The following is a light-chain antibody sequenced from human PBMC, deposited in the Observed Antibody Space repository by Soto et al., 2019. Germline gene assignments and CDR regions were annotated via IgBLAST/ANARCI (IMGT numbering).Light chain of an antibody. CDR1: QSVSSSY. CDR2: GAS. Sequence: EIVLTQSPGTLSLSPGERATLSCRASQSVSSSYLAWYQQKPGQAPRLLIYGASSRATGIPDRFIGSGSGTDFTLTISRLEPEDFAVYYCQQDGSSPLFTFGPGNKVDI. J-gene: IGKJ3*01. V-gene: IGKV3-20*01. CDR3: QQDGSSPLFT.